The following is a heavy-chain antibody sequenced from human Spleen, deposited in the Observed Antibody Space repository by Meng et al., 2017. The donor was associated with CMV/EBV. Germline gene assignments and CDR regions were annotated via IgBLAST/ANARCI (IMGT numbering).Heavy chain of an antibody. V-gene: IGHV3-11*04. D-gene: IGHD5-12*01. CDR1: GFTFSDYY. CDR3: ARRPIVATFDY. Sequence: SCAASGFTFSDYYMRWVRQAPGKGLEWVSYISSSGSNIYYADSVKGRFTISRDNAKNSLYLQMNSLRAEDTAVYYCARRPIVATFDYWGQGTLVTVSS. CDR2: ISSSGSNI. J-gene: IGHJ4*02.